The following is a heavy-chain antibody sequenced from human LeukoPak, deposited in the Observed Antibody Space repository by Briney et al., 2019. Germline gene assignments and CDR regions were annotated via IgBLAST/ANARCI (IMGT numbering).Heavy chain of an antibody. V-gene: IGHV3-30*18. CDR1: GFTFSSYG. CDR2: ISYDGSNK. Sequence: GGSLRLSCAASGFTFSSYGMHWVRQAPGKGLEWVAVISYDGSNKYYADSVKGRFTISRDNSKNTLYLQMNSLRVEDTAIYYCVKSTRSPALQYFDYPPYYMDVWGKGTTVIISS. CDR3: VKSTRSPALQYFDYPPYYMDV. J-gene: IGHJ6*03. D-gene: IGHD3-9*01.